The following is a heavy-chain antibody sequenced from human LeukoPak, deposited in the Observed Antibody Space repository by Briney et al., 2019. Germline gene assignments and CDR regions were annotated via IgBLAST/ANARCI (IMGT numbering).Heavy chain of an antibody. J-gene: IGHJ4*02. D-gene: IGHD2-15*01. Sequence: PSETLSLTCTVSGGSISSYYWSWIRQPPGKGLEWIGYIYYSGTTNYNPSLKSRVTISVDTSKNQFSLKLSSVTAADTAVYYCRVVVVAARLDYWGQGTLVTVSS. CDR3: RVVVVAARLDY. CDR1: GGSISSYY. CDR2: IYYSGTT. V-gene: IGHV4-59*01.